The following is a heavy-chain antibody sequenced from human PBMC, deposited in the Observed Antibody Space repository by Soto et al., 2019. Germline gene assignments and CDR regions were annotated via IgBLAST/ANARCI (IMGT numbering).Heavy chain of an antibody. D-gene: IGHD6-19*01. CDR2: TYYRSKWYN. J-gene: IGHJ6*02. Sequence: PSATLSLTCAISGDSVSSNSAAWNWIRQSPSRGLEWLGRTYYRSKWYNDYAVSVKSRITINPDTSKNQFSLQLNSVTPEDTAVYYCAREVAGYSSGWYPGNYYYYYGMDVWGQGTTVTVSS. CDR1: GDSVSSNSAA. V-gene: IGHV6-1*01. CDR3: AREVAGYSSGWYPGNYYYYYGMDV.